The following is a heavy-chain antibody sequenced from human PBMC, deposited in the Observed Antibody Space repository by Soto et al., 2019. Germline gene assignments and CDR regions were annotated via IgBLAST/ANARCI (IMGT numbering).Heavy chain of an antibody. J-gene: IGHJ5*02. CDR3: ARRSIAVADYNWFDP. CDR1: GGSFSGYY. CDR2: INHSGST. D-gene: IGHD6-19*01. V-gene: IGHV4-34*01. Sequence: PSETLSLTCAVYGGSFSGYYWSWIRQPPGKGLEWIGEINHSGSTNYNPSLKSRVTISVDTSKNQFSLKLSSVTAADTAVYYCARRSIAVADYNWFDPWGQGTLVTVSS.